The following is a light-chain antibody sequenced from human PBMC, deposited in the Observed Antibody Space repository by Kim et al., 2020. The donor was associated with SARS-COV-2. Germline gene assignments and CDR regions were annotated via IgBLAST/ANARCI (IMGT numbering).Light chain of an antibody. V-gene: IGLV1-51*01. Sequence: GQKVTISCSGSSSNIGYNYVSWYQHLPGTAPKLLIYDNNKRPSGFPDRFSGSKSGTSATLGITGLQTGDEADYYCGTWDSSLSAGVFGTGTKVTVL. CDR2: DNN. J-gene: IGLJ1*01. CDR3: GTWDSSLSAGV. CDR1: SSNIGYNY.